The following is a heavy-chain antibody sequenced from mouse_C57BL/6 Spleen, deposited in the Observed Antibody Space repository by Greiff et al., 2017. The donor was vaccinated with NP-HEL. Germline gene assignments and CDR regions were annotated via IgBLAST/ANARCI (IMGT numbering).Heavy chain of an antibody. V-gene: IGHV1-69*01. J-gene: IGHJ2*01. CDR2: IDPSDSYT. CDR3: ATLHYYGSSYNY. D-gene: IGHD1-1*01. CDR1: GYTFTSYW. Sequence: QVQLQQPGAELVMPGASVKLSCKASGYTFTSYWMHWVKQRPGQGLEWIGEIDPSDSYTNYNQKFKGKSTLTVDKSSSTAYMQLSSLTSEDSAVYYCATLHYYGSSYNYWGQGTTLTVSS.